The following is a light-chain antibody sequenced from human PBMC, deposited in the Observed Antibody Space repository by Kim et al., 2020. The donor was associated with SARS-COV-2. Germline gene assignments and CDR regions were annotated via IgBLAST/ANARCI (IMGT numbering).Light chain of an antibody. V-gene: IGLV2-14*03. CDR2: DVT. CDR1: RSDVGGYNY. J-gene: IGLJ1*01. CDR3: SSYRSSGYV. Sequence: PGQSIAVSCTGTRSDVGGYNYVAWYQQYPGKAPKLMLYDVTKRPSGVSNRFSGSKSGNTASLTISGLQAEDEADYYCSSYRSSGYVFGTGTKVTVL.